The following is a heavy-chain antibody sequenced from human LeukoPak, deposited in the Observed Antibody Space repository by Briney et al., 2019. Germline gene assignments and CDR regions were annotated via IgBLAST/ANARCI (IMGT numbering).Heavy chain of an antibody. J-gene: IGHJ4*02. D-gene: IGHD1-20*01. CDR1: AYTFTSYD. V-gene: IGHV1-8*03. CDR2: MNPNSGNT. CDR3: ARGSNNWNYPDY. Sequence: GASVKVSCKASAYTFTSYDINWVRQATGQGLEWMGWMNPNSGNTGYAQKFQGRVTITRNTSISTAYMELSSLRSEDTAVYYCARGSNNWNYPDYWGQGTLVTVSS.